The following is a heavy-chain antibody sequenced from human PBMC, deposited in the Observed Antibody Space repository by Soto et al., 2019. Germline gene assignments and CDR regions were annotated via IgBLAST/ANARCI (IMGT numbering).Heavy chain of an antibody. CDR3: ATDGPYYYGSGSYYKFFGY. D-gene: IGHD3-10*01. CDR1: GYTLTELS. V-gene: IGHV1-24*01. J-gene: IGHJ4*02. CDR2: FDPEDGET. Sequence: ASVKVSCKVSGYTLTELSMHWVRQAPGKGLEWMGGFDPEDGETIYAQKFQGRVTMTEDTSTDTAYMELSSLRSEDTAVYYCATDGPYYYGSGSYYKFFGYWGQGTLVTVSS.